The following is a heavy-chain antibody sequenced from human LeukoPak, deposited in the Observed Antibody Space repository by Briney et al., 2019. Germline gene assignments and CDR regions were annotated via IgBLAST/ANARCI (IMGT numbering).Heavy chain of an antibody. J-gene: IGHJ6*03. CDR2: ISAYNANT. V-gene: IGHV1-18*01. D-gene: IGHD5-18*01. Sequence: GASVTVSCKVSGYTFTSYGISWVRQAPGQGLEWMGWISAYNANTNYAQKFQGRVTITADESTSTAYMELSSLRSEDTAVYYCARGPDTAMVKNYYYYYMDVWGKGTTVTVSS. CDR1: GYTFTSYG. CDR3: ARGPDTAMVKNYYYYYMDV.